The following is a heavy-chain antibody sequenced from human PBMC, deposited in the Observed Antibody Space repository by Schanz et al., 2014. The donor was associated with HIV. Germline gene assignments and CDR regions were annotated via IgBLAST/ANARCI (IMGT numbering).Heavy chain of an antibody. CDR3: AKETEQLRYLGYFDY. CDR2: ISRDGTNT. Sequence: EMQVVESGGGLVKPGGSLRLSCAASGFTLNSYDMNWVRQTPWKGLEWVSSISRDGTNTYYADSVRGRFTISRDNAKNSLYLQMNSLRAEDTALYYCAKETEQLRYLGYFDYWGQGTLVTVSS. CDR1: GFTLNSYD. D-gene: IGHD3-9*01. V-gene: IGHV3-21*04. J-gene: IGHJ4*02.